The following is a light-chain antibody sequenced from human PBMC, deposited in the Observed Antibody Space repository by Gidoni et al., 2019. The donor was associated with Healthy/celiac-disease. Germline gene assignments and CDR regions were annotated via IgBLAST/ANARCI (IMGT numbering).Light chain of an antibody. Sequence: DIQMTQSPSTLSASVGDRVTITCRASQSISSWLAWYQQKPGKAPKLLIYKASSLESGVPSRCSSGGSGTEFTLTISSLQPDDFATYYCQQYNSYSRTFGQGTRLEIK. V-gene: IGKV1-5*03. J-gene: IGKJ5*01. CDR2: KAS. CDR3: QQYNSYSRT. CDR1: QSISSW.